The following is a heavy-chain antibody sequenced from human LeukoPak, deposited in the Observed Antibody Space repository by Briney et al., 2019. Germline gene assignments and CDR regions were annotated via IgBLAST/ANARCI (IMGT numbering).Heavy chain of an antibody. J-gene: IGHJ4*02. Sequence: ASVTVSRKVSRYTLTELSVHWVRQPPGNGLEWMGGFYHEDGETIYAQKFQVRVTMTEDTSTDTAYMELSSLRSEDTAVYYCATNVRRYSSGWYPGDFDYWGQGTLVTVSS. D-gene: IGHD6-19*01. CDR2: FYHEDGET. CDR1: RYTLTELS. CDR3: ATNVRRYSSGWYPGDFDY. V-gene: IGHV1-24*01.